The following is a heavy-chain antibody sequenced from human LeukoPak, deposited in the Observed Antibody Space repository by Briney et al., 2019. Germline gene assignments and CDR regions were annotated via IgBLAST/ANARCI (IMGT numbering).Heavy chain of an antibody. CDR3: ARAKYSSGWYGY. J-gene: IGHJ4*02. D-gene: IGHD6-19*01. CDR2: INHSGST. Sequence: SETLSLTCAVYGGSFSGYYWSWIRQPPGKGLEWIGEINHSGSTNYNPSLKSRVTISVDTSKNQFSLKLSSVTAADTAVYYCARAKYSSGWYGYWGKGTLVTVSS. V-gene: IGHV4-34*01. CDR1: GGSFSGYY.